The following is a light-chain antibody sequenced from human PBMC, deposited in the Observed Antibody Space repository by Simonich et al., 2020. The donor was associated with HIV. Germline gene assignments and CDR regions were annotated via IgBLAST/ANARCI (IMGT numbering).Light chain of an antibody. CDR2: WAS. CDR1: QNILSSSNNKNY. CDR3: QQYYSTPRT. V-gene: IGKV4-1*01. Sequence: DIVMTQSPDSLAGSLGERATFNCKSSQNILSSSNNKNYLTWYQHKPGQPPKLPISWASTRESGVPDRFSGSGSGTDFTLTISSLQAEDVAVYYCQQYYSTPRTFGQGTKVEIK. J-gene: IGKJ1*01.